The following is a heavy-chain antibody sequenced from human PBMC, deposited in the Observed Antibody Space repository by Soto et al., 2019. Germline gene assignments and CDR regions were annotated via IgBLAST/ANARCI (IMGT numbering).Heavy chain of an antibody. Sequence: SETLSLTCTVSGGSISSGDYYWSWIRQPPGKGLEWIGYIYYSGSTYYNPSLKSRVTISVDTSKNQFSLKLSSVTAADTAVYYCARESALPNWFDPWGQGTLVTVS. CDR1: GGSISSGDYY. V-gene: IGHV4-30-4*01. J-gene: IGHJ5*02. D-gene: IGHD1-26*01. CDR2: IYYSGST. CDR3: ARESALPNWFDP.